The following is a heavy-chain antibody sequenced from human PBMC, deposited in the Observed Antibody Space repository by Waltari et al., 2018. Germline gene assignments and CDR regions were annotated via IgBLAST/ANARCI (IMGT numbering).Heavy chain of an antibody. Sequence: QMQLVQSGPEVKKPGTSVKFSCKASGFTFTSSAMQWVRQARGQRLEWIGWIGVGSGNTNYAQKFQERVTITSDMSTSTAYMELSSLRSEDTAVYYCAAARNYDFWSGHPNWFDPWGQGTLVTVSS. CDR3: AAARNYDFWSGHPNWFDP. V-gene: IGHV1-58*02. D-gene: IGHD3-3*01. CDR1: GFTFTSSA. CDR2: IGVGSGNT. J-gene: IGHJ5*02.